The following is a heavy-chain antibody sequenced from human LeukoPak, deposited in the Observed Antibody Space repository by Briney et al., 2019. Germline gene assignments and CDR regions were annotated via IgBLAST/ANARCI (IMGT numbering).Heavy chain of an antibody. J-gene: IGHJ6*02. CDR2: IYYTGSI. Sequence: SQTLSLTCTVSGASISSSGSYWTWIRQHPGKGLEWIAYIYYTGSIYYNPSLQSRVTMSVDTSKNQFSLRLNSVTAADTAVYYCARERSVGLGTSYYHYGVDVWGQGTSVTVSS. CDR3: ARERSVGLGTSYYHYGVDV. CDR1: GASISSSGSY. V-gene: IGHV4-31*03. D-gene: IGHD1-7*01.